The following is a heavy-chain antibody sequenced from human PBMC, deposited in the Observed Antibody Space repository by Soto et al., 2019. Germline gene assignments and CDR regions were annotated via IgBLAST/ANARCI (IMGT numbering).Heavy chain of an antibody. CDR2: IFYSGST. CDR1: GGSISYYY. D-gene: IGHD6-13*01. CDR3: ARGSPPSKSGLDV. J-gene: IGHJ6*02. V-gene: IGHV4-59*01. Sequence: SETLSLTCTVSGGSISYYYWNWIRQSPGKGLEWIGYIFYSGSTHYNPSLKSRVTISIDTSKNQFSLRLTSVTAADTAVYFCARGSPPSKSGLDVWCQGTTVTVAS.